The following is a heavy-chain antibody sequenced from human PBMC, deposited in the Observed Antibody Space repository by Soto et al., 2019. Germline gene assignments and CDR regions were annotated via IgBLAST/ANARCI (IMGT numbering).Heavy chain of an antibody. CDR1: GFTFSTYA. CDR3: AKARPRRTSGYFFEY. D-gene: IGHD1-1*01. J-gene: IGHJ4*02. CDR2: VSASGLNT. Sequence: EVQLLESGGTLVQPGGSLTLSCAASGFTFSTYAMAWVRQAPGKGLEWVSGVSASGLNTDYADPVKGRFYISRDNSKNTVSLHMNSLRAEDTALYYCAKARPRRTSGYFFEYWGQGTPVTVSS. V-gene: IGHV3-23*01.